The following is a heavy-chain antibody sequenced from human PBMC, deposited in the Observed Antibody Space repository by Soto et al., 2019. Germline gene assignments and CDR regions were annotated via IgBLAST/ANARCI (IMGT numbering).Heavy chain of an antibody. CDR3: ARDLDSTINQLLYPNLSYGMDV. CDR1: GFTFSSYS. D-gene: IGHD2-2*02. Sequence: GGSLRLSCAASGFTFSSYSMNWVRQAPGKGLEWVSSISSSSSYIYYADSVKGRFTISRDNAKNSLYLQMNSLRAEDTAVYYCARDLDSTINQLLYPNLSYGMDVWGQGTTVTVSS. J-gene: IGHJ6*02. CDR2: ISSSSSYI. V-gene: IGHV3-21*01.